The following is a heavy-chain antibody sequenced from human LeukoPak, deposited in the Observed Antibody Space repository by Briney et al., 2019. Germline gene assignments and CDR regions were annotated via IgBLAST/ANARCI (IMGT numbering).Heavy chain of an antibody. V-gene: IGHV3-11*04. CDR2: IADSASTM. CDR1: GFTFSDYY. J-gene: IGHJ4*02. CDR3: ARKRRRHFFDY. Sequence: GGSLRLSCAASGFTFSDYYMSWIRQAPGKGLEWVSYIADSASTMYYADSMKGRFTISRDNAKRSLYLQMHGLRADDTAVYYCARKRRRHFFDYWGQGALVTVSS.